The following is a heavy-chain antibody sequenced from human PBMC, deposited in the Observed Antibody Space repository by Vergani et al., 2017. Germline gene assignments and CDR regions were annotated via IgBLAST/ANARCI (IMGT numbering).Heavy chain of an antibody. CDR1: GFTVSSNY. CDR2: IYSGGST. Sequence: EVQLVESGGGLIQPGGSLRLSCAASGFTVSSNYMSWVRQAPGKGLEWVSVIYSGGSTYYADSVKGRFTISRDNSKNTLYLQMNSLRAEDTAVYYCAKAPVRLLGWYFDLWGRGTLVTVSS. D-gene: IGHD6-25*01. V-gene: IGHV3-53*01. J-gene: IGHJ2*01. CDR3: AKAPVRLLGWYFDL.